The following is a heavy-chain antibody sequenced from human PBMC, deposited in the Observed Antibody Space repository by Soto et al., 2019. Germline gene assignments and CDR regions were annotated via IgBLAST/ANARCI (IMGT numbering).Heavy chain of an antibody. CDR3: ARPAVAGTNLYFDL. J-gene: IGHJ2*01. Sequence: GESLKISCKGSGYIFTNYWISWVRQTPGKGLEWMGRSDPSDSYTNYRPSFQGHVTISADKSISTSHLQWSSLMESDTAIYYCARPAVAGTNLYFDLWGCGTLVTVS. D-gene: IGHD6-19*01. V-gene: IGHV5-10-1*01. CDR1: GYIFTNYW. CDR2: SDPSDSYT.